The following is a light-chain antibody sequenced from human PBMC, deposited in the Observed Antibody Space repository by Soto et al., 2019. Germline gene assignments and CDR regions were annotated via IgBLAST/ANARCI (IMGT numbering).Light chain of an antibody. V-gene: IGKV3-20*01. CDR1: QSVSSSY. Sequence: EIVLTQSPGTLSLSPGERATLSCRASQSVSSSYLAWYQQKPGQAPRLLIYGASSRATGIPDRFSVSGSGTDFPLTISRLEPEYFAVYYCHQYGSLYTFGQGTWLEIK. CDR3: HQYGSLYT. CDR2: GAS. J-gene: IGKJ2*01.